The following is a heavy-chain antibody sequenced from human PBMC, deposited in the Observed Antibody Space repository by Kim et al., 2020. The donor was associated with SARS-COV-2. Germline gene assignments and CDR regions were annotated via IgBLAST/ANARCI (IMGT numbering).Heavy chain of an antibody. CDR1: GFTFSSYS. J-gene: IGHJ5*01. CDR3: GRETRYYDFWSGYNWFDP. V-gene: IGHV3-21*01. CDR2: ISSSSSYI. Sequence: GGSLRLSCAASGFTFSSYSMNWVRQAPGKGLEWVSSISSSSSYIYYADSVKGRFTISRDNAKNSLYLQMNSLRAEDTAVYYCGRETRYYDFWSGYNWFDPWGQGSLVTVSP. D-gene: IGHD3-3*01.